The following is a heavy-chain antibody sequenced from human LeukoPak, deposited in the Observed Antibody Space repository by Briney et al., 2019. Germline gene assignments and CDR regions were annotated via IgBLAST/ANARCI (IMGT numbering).Heavy chain of an antibody. CDR3: ARMSYYDSSGDNWFDP. D-gene: IGHD3-22*01. CDR2: MNPNSGNT. V-gene: IGHV1-8*01. Sequence: ASGKVSCKASGYTFTRYVIKWVRQAAGHGLECLGWMNPNSGNTGYAQKFQGRVTMTRDTSISTAYMELSSLRSEDTAVYHCARMSYYDSSGDNWFDPWGQGTLVTVSS. CDR1: GYTFTRYV. J-gene: IGHJ5*02.